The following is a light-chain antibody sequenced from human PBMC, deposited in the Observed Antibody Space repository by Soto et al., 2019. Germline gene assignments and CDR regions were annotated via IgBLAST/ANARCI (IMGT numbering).Light chain of an antibody. CDR2: GAS. CDR1: QSVTTR. V-gene: IGKV3-20*01. CDR3: QQYGGSPIP. Sequence: FTRSPCTLYLSTGERVTLSCRASQSVTTRLAWYQHKPGQAPTLLMSGASNRASGVPVRFSGSGSGTDFTLTITRLEPEDFALYYCQQYGGSPIPFGLGTRLEIK. J-gene: IGKJ5*01.